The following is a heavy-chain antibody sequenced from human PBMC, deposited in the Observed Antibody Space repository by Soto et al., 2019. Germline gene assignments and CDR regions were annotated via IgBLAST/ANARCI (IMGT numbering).Heavy chain of an antibody. D-gene: IGHD2-2*01. CDR1: GGTFSSYA. CDR2: IIPSVGTA. V-gene: IGHV1-69*12. Sequence: QVQLVQSGAEVKKPGSSVKVSCKASGGTFSSYAISWVRQAPGQGLEWMGGIIPSVGTANYAQKFQGRVTITADESTSTAYIELSSLRSEDTAVYYCAGRNVPGGWFDPWGQGTLVTVSS. CDR3: AGRNVPGGWFDP. J-gene: IGHJ5*02.